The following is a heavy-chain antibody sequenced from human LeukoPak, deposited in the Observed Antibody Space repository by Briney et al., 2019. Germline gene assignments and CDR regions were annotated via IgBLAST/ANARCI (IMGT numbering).Heavy chain of an antibody. CDR2: IRYDGSNY. V-gene: IGHV3-30*02. Sequence: GGSLRLSCAASGFTFSSYGMHWVRQAPGKGLEWVAFIRYDGSNYFHADSVKGRFTISRDNSRNTLYLQMNSLRPEDTAVYYCAKGLVSSSWCPDYWGQGTLVTVSS. D-gene: IGHD6-13*01. J-gene: IGHJ4*02. CDR3: AKGLVSSSWCPDY. CDR1: GFTFSSYG.